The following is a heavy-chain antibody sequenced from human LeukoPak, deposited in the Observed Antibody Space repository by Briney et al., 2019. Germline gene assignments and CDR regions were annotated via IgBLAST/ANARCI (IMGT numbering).Heavy chain of an antibody. CDR2: IYYSGST. CDR1: GGSISSSSYY. CDR3: ARHLYYYGSGSYPSGDWFDP. Sequence: SETLSLTCTVSGGSISSSSYYWGWIRQPPGKGLEWIGRIYYSGSTYYNPSLKSRVTISVDTSKNQFSLKLSSVTAADTAVYYCARHLYYYGSGSYPSGDWFDPWGQGTLVTVSS. D-gene: IGHD3-10*01. V-gene: IGHV4-39*01. J-gene: IGHJ5*02.